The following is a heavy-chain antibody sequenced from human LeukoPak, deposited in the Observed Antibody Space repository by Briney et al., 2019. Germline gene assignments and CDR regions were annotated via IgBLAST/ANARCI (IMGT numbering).Heavy chain of an antibody. J-gene: IGHJ6*04. D-gene: IGHD2-2*01. Sequence: SETLSLTCAVYGGSFSGYYWSWIRQPPGKGLEWIGEINHSGGTNYNPSLKSRVTISVDTSKNQFSLKLSSVTAADTAVYYCARADIVVVPAAMAKMGNYYYYGMDVWGKGTTVTVSS. CDR3: ARADIVVVPAAMAKMGNYYYYGMDV. CDR2: INHSGGT. V-gene: IGHV4-34*01. CDR1: GGSFSGYY.